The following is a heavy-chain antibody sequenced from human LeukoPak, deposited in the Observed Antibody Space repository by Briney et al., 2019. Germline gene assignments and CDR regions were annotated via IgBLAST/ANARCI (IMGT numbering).Heavy chain of an antibody. V-gene: IGHV3-7*01. CDR1: GFTFSNFW. D-gene: IGHD3-3*02. CDR3: AKEGLLDYYYYYMDV. Sequence: GGSLRLSCAASGFTFSNFWMSWVRQAPGKGLEWVANINQDGSNKYYADSVKGRFTISRDNSKNTLYLQMNSLRAEDTAVYYCAKEGLLDYYYYYMDVWGKGTTVTISS. CDR2: INQDGSNK. J-gene: IGHJ6*03.